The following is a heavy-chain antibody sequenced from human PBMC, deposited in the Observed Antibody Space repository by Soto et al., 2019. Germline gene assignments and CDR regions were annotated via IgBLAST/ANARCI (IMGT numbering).Heavy chain of an antibody. Sequence: QITLKESGPTQVKPTQTLTLTCSFSGFSLNTDGEGVGWVRQPPGAALEWLALIYWDDDERYSPSLKTRLTITKDPSKNQVVLIMTNRDPVDTATYYCSHARNLITEDAQVGDFDYWGQGTLVTVSS. D-gene: IGHD3-10*01. CDR2: IYWDDDE. V-gene: IGHV2-5*02. CDR3: SHARNLITEDAQVGDFDY. J-gene: IGHJ4*02. CDR1: GFSLNTDGEG.